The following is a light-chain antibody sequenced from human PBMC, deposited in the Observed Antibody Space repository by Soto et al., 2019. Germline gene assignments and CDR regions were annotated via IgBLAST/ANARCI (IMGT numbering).Light chain of an antibody. J-gene: IGLJ1*01. CDR3: SSFTSRFTFV. Sequence: QSALTQPPSASGSPGQSVTISCTGTSSDVGGYNYVSWYQQHPGKAPKLMISEVTNRPSGVSDRFSGSKSGNTASLTISGLQAEDEADYYCSSFTSRFTFVFGTGTKVTVL. CDR1: SSDVGGYNY. V-gene: IGLV2-8*01. CDR2: EVT.